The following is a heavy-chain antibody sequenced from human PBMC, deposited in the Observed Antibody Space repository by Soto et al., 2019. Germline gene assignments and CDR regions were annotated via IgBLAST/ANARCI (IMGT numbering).Heavy chain of an antibody. Sequence: QVQLVESGGGVVQPGRSLRLSCAASGFTFSSYAMHWVRQAPGKGLEWVAVISFDGSNKYYADSVKDRFTVSRDNSKNSLSVQMHSLRAEDTAVYYCGRGRRFGNGYNLGFDYWGQGTLVTVSS. D-gene: IGHD5-12*01. CDR3: GRGRRFGNGYNLGFDY. V-gene: IGHV3-30-3*01. J-gene: IGHJ4*02. CDR2: ISFDGSNK. CDR1: GFTFSSYA.